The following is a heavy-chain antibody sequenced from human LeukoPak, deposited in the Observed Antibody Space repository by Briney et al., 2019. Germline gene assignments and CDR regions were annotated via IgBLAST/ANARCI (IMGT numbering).Heavy chain of an antibody. V-gene: IGHV3-21*01. D-gene: IGHD3-22*01. CDR3: ARDHYNSSGYGYYFDS. CDR1: GFTFSSYS. CDR2: ISSSSSYI. J-gene: IGHJ4*02. Sequence: PGGSLRLSCAASGFTFSSYSINWVRQAPGKGLEWVSSISSSSSYIYYADSVKGRFTISRDNAKNSLYLQMNSLRAEDTAVYYCARDHYNSSGYGYYFDSWGQGTLVTVSS.